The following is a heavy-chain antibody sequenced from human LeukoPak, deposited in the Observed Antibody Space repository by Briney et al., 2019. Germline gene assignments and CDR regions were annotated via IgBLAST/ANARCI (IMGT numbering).Heavy chain of an antibody. Sequence: GGSLRLSCAASGFTSSDYWMAWVRQAPGKGLEWVGNTNENGGAQFYVDSVKGRFTVTRDNAKNSVYLQMESLGVDDSGVYYCTPGGTHGHGGQ. CDR3: TPGGTHGH. CDR2: TNENGGAQ. CDR1: GFTSSDYW. V-gene: IGHV3-7*01. D-gene: IGHD1-26*01. J-gene: IGHJ1*01.